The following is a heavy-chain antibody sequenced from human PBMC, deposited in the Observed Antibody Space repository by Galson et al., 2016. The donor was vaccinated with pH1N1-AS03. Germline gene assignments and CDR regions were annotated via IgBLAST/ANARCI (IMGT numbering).Heavy chain of an antibody. V-gene: IGHV3-74*01. J-gene: IGHJ4*01. CDR3: GGSGNVFDY. D-gene: IGHD3-10*01. CDR2: INTDGDST. Sequence: SLRLSCAASGFTFTTSNMHWVRQAPGKGLVWVSRINTDGDSTNYADSVKGRFTISRDNAKKTLYLRMNSLRVEDTAGYYCGGSGNVFDYWGRGTLVTVSS. CDR1: GFTFTTSN.